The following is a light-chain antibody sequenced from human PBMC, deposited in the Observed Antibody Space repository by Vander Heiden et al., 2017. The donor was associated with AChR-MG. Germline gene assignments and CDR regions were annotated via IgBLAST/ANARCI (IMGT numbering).Light chain of an antibody. V-gene: IGLV2-8*01. J-gene: IGLJ3*02. CDR2: EVS. CDR3: SSYAGSNNLV. Sequence: QSALTQPPSASGSPGQSVTISCTGTSSDVGTYNYVPGYQQLPGKAPRLMISEVSKRPSGVPDRFSGSKSGNTASLTVSGLQAEDEADYYCSSYAGSNNLVFGGGTKLTVL. CDR1: SSDVGTYNY.